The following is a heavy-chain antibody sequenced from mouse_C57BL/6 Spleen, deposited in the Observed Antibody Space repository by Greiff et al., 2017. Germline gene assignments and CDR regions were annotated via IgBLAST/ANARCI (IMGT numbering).Heavy chain of an antibody. D-gene: IGHD1-1*01. CDR1: GFPLTSSG. J-gene: IGHJ1*03. Sequence: VMLVESRPGLLAPSQCLSITCTLSGFPLTSSGVSWVRQPPGKGLEWLGVIWGDGSTNSHSALISRLSLSKDNAKSQVFLKLNSLQTEDTATYYCAASAVVAANWYFDVWGTGTTVTAS. CDR3: AASAVVAANWYFDV. CDR2: IWGDGST. V-gene: IGHV2-3*01.